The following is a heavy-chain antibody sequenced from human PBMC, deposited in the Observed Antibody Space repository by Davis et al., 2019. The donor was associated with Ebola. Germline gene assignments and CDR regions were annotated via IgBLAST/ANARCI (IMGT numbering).Heavy chain of an antibody. V-gene: IGHV3-74*01. CDR2: ITGDGSAT. J-gene: IGHJ6*03. D-gene: IGHD3-10*01. CDR1: GFTFSTHW. Sequence: PGGSLRPSCAASGFTFSTHWMHWVRQAPGKGLVWVSRITGDGSATNYADSVEGRFTISRDNARNTLYVQMSSLRAEDTAVYYCVKDYGSGIYNYYYYDMDVWGKGTTVSVSS. CDR3: VKDYGSGIYNYYYYDMDV.